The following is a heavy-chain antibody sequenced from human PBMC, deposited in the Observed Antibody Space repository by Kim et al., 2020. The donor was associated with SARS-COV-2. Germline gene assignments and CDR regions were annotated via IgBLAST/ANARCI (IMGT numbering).Heavy chain of an antibody. CDR3: ARDQGQWGIDY. D-gene: IGHD7-27*01. Sequence: SETLSLTCTVSGGSISSGSYYWSWIRQPAGKGLEWIGRIYTSGSTNYNPSLKSRVTISVDTSKNQFSLKLSSVTAADTAVYYCARDQGQWGIDYWGQGTLVTVSS. CDR1: GGSISSGSYY. J-gene: IGHJ4*02. V-gene: IGHV4-61*02. CDR2: IYTSGST.